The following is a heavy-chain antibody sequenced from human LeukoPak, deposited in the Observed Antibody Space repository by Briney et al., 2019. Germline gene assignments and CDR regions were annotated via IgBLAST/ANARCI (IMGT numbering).Heavy chain of an antibody. D-gene: IGHD3-22*01. V-gene: IGHV3-48*02. CDR2: IGSSGSPT. Sequence: GGPLRLSCAASGFAFSSYNMNWVRQAPGKGLEWISYIGSSGSPTHYADSVGGRFTISRDNAKNSLYLQMNSLRDEDTAVYFCARRPYSDTSGRLSDVWGQGTTVTVSS. CDR1: GFAFSSYN. CDR3: ARRPYSDTSGRLSDV. J-gene: IGHJ6*02.